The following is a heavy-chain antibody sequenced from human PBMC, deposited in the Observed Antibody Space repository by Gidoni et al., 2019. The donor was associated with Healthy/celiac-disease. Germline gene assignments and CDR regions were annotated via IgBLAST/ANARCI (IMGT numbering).Heavy chain of an antibody. CDR3: AKDQLYSGYDSGGAFDI. V-gene: IGHV3-23*04. CDR1: GFPFSSYA. Sequence: EVQLVESGGGLVQPGGSLRLSCAASGFPFSSYAMSWVRQAPGQGLEWVSAISGSGGSTYYADSVKGRFTISRDNSKNTLYRQMNSLRAEDTAVYYCAKDQLYSGYDSGGAFDIWGQGTMVTVSS. J-gene: IGHJ3*02. D-gene: IGHD5-12*01. CDR2: ISGSGGST.